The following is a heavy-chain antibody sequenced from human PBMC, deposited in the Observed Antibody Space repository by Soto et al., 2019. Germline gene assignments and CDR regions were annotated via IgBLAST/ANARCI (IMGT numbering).Heavy chain of an antibody. CDR2: IRMKADNYAT. CDR3: TRQGKGTSWFDP. J-gene: IGHJ5*02. Sequence: EVQLVESGGGLVQPGGSLKLSCAASGFIFSDSVMHWVRQASGKGLEWVGCIRMKADNYATTSAASVKGRFIISRDDSKNTAYLQMNSLKTEDTAMYYCTRQGKGTSWFDPWGQGTLVIVSS. V-gene: IGHV3-73*01. D-gene: IGHD1-1*01. CDR1: GFIFSDSV.